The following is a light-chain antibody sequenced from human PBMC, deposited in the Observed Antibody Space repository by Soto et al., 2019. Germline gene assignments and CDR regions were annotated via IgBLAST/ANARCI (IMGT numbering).Light chain of an antibody. CDR3: SSYTSSSTVV. CDR1: SSDVGGYNY. CDR2: DVS. Sequence: QSALTQPASVSGSPGQSITISCTGTSSDVGGYNYVSWYQQHPGKAPKLMIYDVSNRPPGVSNRFSGSKSGNTASLTISGIKTEDEAGYYCSSYTSSSTVVFGGGTKLTVL. V-gene: IGLV2-14*01. J-gene: IGLJ2*01.